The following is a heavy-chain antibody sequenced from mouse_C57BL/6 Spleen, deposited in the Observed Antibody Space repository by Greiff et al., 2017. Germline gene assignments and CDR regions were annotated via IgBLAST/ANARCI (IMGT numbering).Heavy chain of an antibody. CDR2: ISSGGDYI. J-gene: IGHJ4*01. CDR1: GFTFSSYA. Sequence: EVQLQESGEGLVKPGGSLKLSCAASGFTFSSYAMSWVRQTPEKRLEWVAYISSGGDYIYYADTVKGRFTISRDNARNTLYLQMSSLKSEDTAMYYCTRDQDYGYAMDYWGQGTSVTVSS. V-gene: IGHV5-9-1*02. D-gene: IGHD1-1*01. CDR3: TRDQDYGYAMDY.